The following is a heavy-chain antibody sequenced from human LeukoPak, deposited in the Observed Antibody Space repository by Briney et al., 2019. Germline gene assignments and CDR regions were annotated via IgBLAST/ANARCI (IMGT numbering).Heavy chain of an antibody. J-gene: IGHJ5*02. CDR2: ISAYNGNT. V-gene: IGHV1-18*01. CDR1: GYSFTSNV. CDR3: ARYSGTQFGP. D-gene: IGHD1-26*01. Sequence: ASVKVSCKASGYSFTSNVISWVRQAPGQGLEWMGWISAYNGNTNYAQKFQGRVTMTTDTSTSTAHMELRSLRSDDTAVYYCARYSGTQFGPWGQGTLVTVSS.